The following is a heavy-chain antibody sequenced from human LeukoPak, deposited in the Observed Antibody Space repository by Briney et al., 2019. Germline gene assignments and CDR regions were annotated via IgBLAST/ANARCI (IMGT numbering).Heavy chain of an antibody. Sequence: GGPLRLSGAPSGFTFTSYVMSGARQAPGKGLDWVSGISGSGTNTYYADSVKGRFTISRDNSKSTLYLQVDSLRVDDTAVYYCAIGPRQKRGLSTYWGQGTLVTVSS. D-gene: IGHD3/OR15-3a*01. CDR3: AIGPRQKRGLSTY. CDR1: GFTFTSYV. V-gene: IGHV3-23*01. CDR2: ISGSGTNT. J-gene: IGHJ4*02.